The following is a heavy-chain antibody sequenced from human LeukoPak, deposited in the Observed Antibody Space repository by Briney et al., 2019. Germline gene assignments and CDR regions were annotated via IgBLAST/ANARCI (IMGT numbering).Heavy chain of an antibody. CDR1: GYSISNVYY. CDR2: INHSGST. D-gene: IGHD2-15*01. Sequence: SETLSLTCTVSGYSISNVYYWSWIRQPPGKGLEWIGEINHSGSTNYNPSLKSRVTISVDTSKNQFSLKLSSVTAADTAVYYCARHYCSGGSCYSGWFDPWGQGTLVTVSS. J-gene: IGHJ5*02. V-gene: IGHV4-34*01. CDR3: ARHYCSGGSCYSGWFDP.